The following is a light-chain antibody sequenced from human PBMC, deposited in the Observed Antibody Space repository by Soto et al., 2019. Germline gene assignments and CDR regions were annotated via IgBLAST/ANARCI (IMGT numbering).Light chain of an antibody. CDR3: QQYNNWPPIT. J-gene: IGKJ5*01. Sequence: EIVMTQSPATLSVSPGERATLSCRASQSVSSNLAWYQQKPGQAPRLLIYGASTRATGIPARFSGSGSGTEFTHTISSLQSEDVSVYYWQQYNNWPPITFGQGTRLEIK. CDR1: QSVSSN. CDR2: GAS. V-gene: IGKV3-15*01.